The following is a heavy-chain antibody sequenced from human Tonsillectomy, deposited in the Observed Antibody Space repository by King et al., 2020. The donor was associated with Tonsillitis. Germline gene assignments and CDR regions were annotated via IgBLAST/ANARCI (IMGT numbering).Heavy chain of an antibody. CDR2: IHYTGET. D-gene: IGHD2-21*01. V-gene: IGHV4-59*08. CDR1: GGSITNYY. CDR3: ARQPGDTAAFDI. J-gene: IGHJ3*02. Sequence: VQLQESGPGLVKPSETLSLTCDVPGGSITNYYWSWLRQPPGKGLEWIAYIHYTGETNYKPSLKSRVTISLDTSRNQFSLKVTPATDADTAVYYCARQPGDTAAFDIWGQGTMVSVSS.